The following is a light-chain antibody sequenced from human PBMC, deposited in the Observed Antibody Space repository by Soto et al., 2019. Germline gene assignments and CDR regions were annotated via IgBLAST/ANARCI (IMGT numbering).Light chain of an antibody. CDR1: SSDVGAYDH. V-gene: IGLV2-14*01. CDR2: KVS. CDR3: SSYTSSTTWV. J-gene: IGLJ3*02. Sequence: QSVLTQPASVSEPPGQSITISCIGTSSDVGAYDHVSWYQQHPGKAPKVIISKVSNRPSGVSTRFSGSKSGNTASLTISGLQTEDEAYYYCSSYTSSTTWVFGGGTKVTVL.